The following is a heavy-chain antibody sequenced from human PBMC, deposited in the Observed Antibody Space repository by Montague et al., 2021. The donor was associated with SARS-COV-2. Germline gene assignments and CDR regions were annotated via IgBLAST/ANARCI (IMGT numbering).Heavy chain of an antibody. CDR1: GFTFSTSA. CDR2: ISGSGDKT. D-gene: IGHD2-15*01. Sequence: SLRLSCAASGFTFSTSAMSWVRRAPGKGLEWVSAISGSGDKTYYADSVKGRFTISRDNSKNTVSLQMNSLRVEDTAVYYCAKDLFCSGGVCYFYGMDLWGQGTTVTVSS. CDR3: AKDLFCSGGVCYFYGMDL. J-gene: IGHJ6*02. V-gene: IGHV3-23*01.